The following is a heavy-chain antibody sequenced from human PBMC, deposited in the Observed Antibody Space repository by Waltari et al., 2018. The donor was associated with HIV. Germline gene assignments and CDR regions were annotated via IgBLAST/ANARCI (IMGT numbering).Heavy chain of an antibody. V-gene: IGHV3-7*01. CDR2: IKQAESEK. CDR3: AREALYDSSGYYFDY. D-gene: IGHD3-22*01. Sequence: EVQLVESGGGLVRPGGSLRRSCAASDVTFDNYCVTWVRQAPGKGREWVANIKQAESEKYYVDSVKGRFTISRDNAKNSLFLQMNSLRAEDTAVYYCAREALYDSSGYYFDYWGQGTLVTVSS. J-gene: IGHJ4*02. CDR1: DVTFDNYC.